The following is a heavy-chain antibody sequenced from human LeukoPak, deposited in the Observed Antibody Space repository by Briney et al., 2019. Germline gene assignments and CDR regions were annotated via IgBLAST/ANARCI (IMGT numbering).Heavy chain of an antibody. J-gene: IGHJ4*02. Sequence: PGGSLRLSCAASGFTFSSYGMHWVRQAPGKGLEWVAVISYDGSDKYYADSVKGRFTISRDNSKNTLYLQMNSLRAEDTAIYYCAKDYYYDSSGLTAFEYWGQGTLVTVSS. CDR3: AKDYYYDSSGLTAFEY. CDR1: GFTFSSYG. CDR2: ISYDGSDK. D-gene: IGHD3-22*01. V-gene: IGHV3-30*18.